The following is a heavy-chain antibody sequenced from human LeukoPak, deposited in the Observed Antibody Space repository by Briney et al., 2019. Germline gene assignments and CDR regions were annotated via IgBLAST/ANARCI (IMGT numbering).Heavy chain of an antibody. CDR1: GYTFTSYA. CDR2: INAGNGNT. CDR3: ARVRDSSGPHYDY. Sequence: ASVKVSCKASGYTFTSYAMHWVRQAPGQRLEWMGWINAGNGNTKYSQKFQGRVTITRDTSASTAYMELRSLRSDDTAVYYCARVRDSSGPHYDYWGQGTLVTVSS. V-gene: IGHV1-3*01. D-gene: IGHD3-22*01. J-gene: IGHJ4*02.